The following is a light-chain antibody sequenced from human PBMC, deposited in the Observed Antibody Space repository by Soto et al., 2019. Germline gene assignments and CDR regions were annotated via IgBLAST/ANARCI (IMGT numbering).Light chain of an antibody. Sequence: EIVLTQSPGTLSLSPGESATLSCRASQSVSSSYLALYQQKPGQAPRLLIYGASSRATGIPGRFSGSGSGTDFTLTISRLEPEDFAVYYCQQYGRSPFTFGPGTKVDIK. CDR3: QQYGRSPFT. CDR2: GAS. V-gene: IGKV3-20*01. CDR1: QSVSSSY. J-gene: IGKJ3*01.